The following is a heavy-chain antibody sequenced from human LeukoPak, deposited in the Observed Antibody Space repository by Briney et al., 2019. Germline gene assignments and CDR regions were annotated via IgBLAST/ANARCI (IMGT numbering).Heavy chain of an antibody. D-gene: IGHD4-17*01. Sequence: SETLSLTCAVSGGSISTSYYYWGWIRQPPGKGLECIGSIYNSGSTYYNPSLKSRVTISVDTSKNQFSLKLSPVTAADTAVYYCARDLNGDYFDYWGQGTLVTVSS. CDR1: GGSISTSYYY. CDR2: IYNSGST. J-gene: IGHJ4*02. V-gene: IGHV4-39*07. CDR3: ARDLNGDYFDY.